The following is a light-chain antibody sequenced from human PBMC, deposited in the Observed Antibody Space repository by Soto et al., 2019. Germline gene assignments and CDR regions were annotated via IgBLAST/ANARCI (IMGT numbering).Light chain of an antibody. CDR3: AAWDGSLNVVL. J-gene: IGLJ2*01. CDR1: SSNIGSNT. Sequence: QSALTQSPSASGTPGQRVTISCSGSSSNIGSNTVNWYQQLPGSAPKLLMYSTNQRPSGVPDRFSGSKSGTSASLAISGLQSEDEADYYCAAWDGSLNVVLFGGGTKLTVL. V-gene: IGLV1-44*01. CDR2: STN.